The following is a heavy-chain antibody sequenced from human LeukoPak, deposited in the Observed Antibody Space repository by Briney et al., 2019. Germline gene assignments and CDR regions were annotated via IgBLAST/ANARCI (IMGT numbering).Heavy chain of an antibody. CDR1: GFTFSSYS. CDR2: ISNSGNTI. J-gene: IGHJ3*01. V-gene: IGHV3-48*04. Sequence: GGSLRLSCAASGFTFSSYSMNWVRQAPGKGLEWVSYISNSGNTIYYADSVKGRFTISRDNAKNSLYLQMNSLRAEDTAVYYCSAGEGYYDSSDYYSAWAFNVWGQGTMVTVSS. D-gene: IGHD3-22*01. CDR3: SAGEGYYDSSDYYSAWAFNV.